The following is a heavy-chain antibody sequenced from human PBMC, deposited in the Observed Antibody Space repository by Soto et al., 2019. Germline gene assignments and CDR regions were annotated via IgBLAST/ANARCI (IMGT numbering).Heavy chain of an antibody. J-gene: IGHJ6*02. CDR2: ISSSSSYI. D-gene: IGHD3-22*01. V-gene: IGHV3-21*01. CDR3: ARDWHYDSSSYGMEV. CDR1: GFTFSSYS. Sequence: EVQLVESGGGLVKPGGSLRLSCAASGFTFSSYSMNWVRQAPGKGLEWVSSISSSSSYIYYADSVKGRFTISRDNAKNSLYLQMNSLRAEDTAVYYCARDWHYDSSSYGMEVWGQGTTVTVSS.